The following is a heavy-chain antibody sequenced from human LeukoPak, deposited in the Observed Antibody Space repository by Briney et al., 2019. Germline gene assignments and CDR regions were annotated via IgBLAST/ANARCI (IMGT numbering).Heavy chain of an antibody. D-gene: IGHD1-1*01. J-gene: IGHJ4*02. Sequence: GGSLRLSCVASGFSFSSYWMHWVRQDPGKGLMWVARISSDGSDTKYGDSVKGLFTTSRDNGKNTLYLQMNSLGAEDTAVYYCARDQTQLGPTTVDHWGQGIQVTVSS. CDR2: ISSDGSDT. CDR1: GFSFSSYW. CDR3: ARDQTQLGPTTVDH. V-gene: IGHV3-74*01.